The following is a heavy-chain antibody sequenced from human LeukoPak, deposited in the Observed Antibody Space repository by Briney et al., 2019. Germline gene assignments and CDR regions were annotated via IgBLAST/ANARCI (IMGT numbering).Heavy chain of an antibody. V-gene: IGHV3-48*03. D-gene: IGHD3-9*01. CDR3: ARASRLDYHDGMDV. Sequence: PGGSLRLSCAASGFIFSRDEMNWVRQAPGKGLEWVSYIDTSGGDIYYADSVKGRFTISRDNAKNSVYLQMYSLRVEDTAVYYCARASRLDYHDGMDVWGQGTTVTVSS. J-gene: IGHJ6*02. CDR2: IDTSGGDI. CDR1: GFIFSRDE.